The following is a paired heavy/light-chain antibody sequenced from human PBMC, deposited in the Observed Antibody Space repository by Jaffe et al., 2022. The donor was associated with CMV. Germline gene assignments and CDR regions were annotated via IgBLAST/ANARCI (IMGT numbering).Heavy chain of an antibody. V-gene: IGHV4-59*08. D-gene: IGHD3-22*01. CDR2: IYYSGST. Sequence: QVQLQESGPGLVKPSETLSLTCTVSGGSINSYYWSWIRQPPGKGLEWIGYIYYSGSTNYNPSLKSRVTISVDTSKNQFSLKLSSVTAADTAVYYCARHKVKSTHFDSWGQGTLVTVSS. J-gene: IGHJ4*02. CDR1: GGSINSYY. CDR3: ARHKVKSTHFDS.
Light chain of an antibody. CDR3: QQLNSYPRT. V-gene: IGKV1-9*01. CDR2: AAS. CDR1: QGISGY. Sequence: DIQLTQSPSFLSASVGDRVTITCRASQGISGYLAWYQQKPGKAPKLLIYAASTLQSGVPSRFSGSGSGTEFTLTISSLQPEDSATYYCQQLNSYPRTFGQGTKLEIK. J-gene: IGKJ2*01.